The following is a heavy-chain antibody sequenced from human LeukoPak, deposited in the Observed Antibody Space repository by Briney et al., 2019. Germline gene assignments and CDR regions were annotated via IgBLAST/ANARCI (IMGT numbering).Heavy chain of an antibody. Sequence: SQTLSLTCTVSGGSISSGGYYWSWIRQHPGKGLEWIGYIYYSGSTYYNPSLKSRVTISVDTSKNQFSLRLSSVTAADTAVYYCARSEVWFGELLPYGMYVWGQGTTATVSS. J-gene: IGHJ6*02. V-gene: IGHV4-31*03. CDR3: ARSEVWFGELLPYGMYV. CDR1: GGSISSGGYY. D-gene: IGHD3-10*01. CDR2: IYYSGST.